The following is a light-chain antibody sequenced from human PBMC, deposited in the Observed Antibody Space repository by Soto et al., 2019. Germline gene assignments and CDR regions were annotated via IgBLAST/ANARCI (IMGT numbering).Light chain of an antibody. CDR1: SGHSDYA. V-gene: IGLV4-69*01. Sequence: QLVLPQSPSASASPGASVTLTCTLSSGHSDYAIAWHQQQPEKGPRYLMKVTSDGSHTKGDGIPDRFSGSSSGADRYLTISSLRSDDEADYYCQAWGTGGVFGVGTKLTVL. CDR3: QAWGTGGV. CDR2: VTSDGSH. J-gene: IGLJ3*02.